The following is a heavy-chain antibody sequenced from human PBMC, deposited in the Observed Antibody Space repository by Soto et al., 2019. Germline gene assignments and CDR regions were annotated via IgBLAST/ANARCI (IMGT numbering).Heavy chain of an antibody. Sequence: ASVKVSCKASGGTFSSYTISWVRQAPGQGLEWMGWISAYNGNTNYAQKLQGRVTMTTDTSTSTAYMELRSLRSDDTAVYYCARSRWGYSYGYGDVWGQGTTVTVS. CDR2: ISAYNGNT. V-gene: IGHV1-18*01. J-gene: IGHJ6*02. CDR3: ARSRWGYSYGYGDV. D-gene: IGHD5-18*01. CDR1: GGTFSSYT.